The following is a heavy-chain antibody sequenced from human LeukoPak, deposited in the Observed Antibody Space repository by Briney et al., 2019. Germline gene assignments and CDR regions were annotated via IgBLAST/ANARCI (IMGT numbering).Heavy chain of an antibody. CDR3: ARDSSSFPNYFDS. J-gene: IGHJ4*02. D-gene: IGHD2/OR15-2a*01. V-gene: IGHV3-53*01. CDR1: GFTVSSNY. CDR2: IYSAGST. Sequence: GGSLRLSCAATGFTVSSNYMSWVRQAPGKGLEWVSLIYSAGSTFYADSVKGRFTISRDNSKNTLYLQMNSLRAEDTALYFCARDSSSFPNYFDSWGQGTLVTVSS.